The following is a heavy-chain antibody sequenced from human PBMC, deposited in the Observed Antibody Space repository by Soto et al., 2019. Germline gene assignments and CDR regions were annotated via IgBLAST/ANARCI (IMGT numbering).Heavy chain of an antibody. D-gene: IGHD3-16*02. V-gene: IGHV4-30-2*03. J-gene: IGHJ6*03. CDR1: GGSISSGGYY. Sequence: PSETLSLTCTVSGGSISSGGYYWSWIRQPPGKGLEWIGNTYHSGSTYYNPSLKSRVTISVDTSKNQFSRKLSSVTAADTAVYYWAIHNMITFGGVIVKGLYYYYMDVWGKGTTVTVSS. CDR3: AIHNMITFGGVIVKGLYYYYMDV. CDR2: TYHSGST.